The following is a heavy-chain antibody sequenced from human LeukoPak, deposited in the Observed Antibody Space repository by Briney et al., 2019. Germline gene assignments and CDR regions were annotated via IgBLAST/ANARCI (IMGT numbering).Heavy chain of an antibody. CDR1: GGTFSSYA. Sequence: SVKVSCKASGGTFSSYAISWVRQAPGQGLAWMGGIIPIFGTANYAQKFQGRVTITADESTSTAYMELSSLRSEDTAVYYCARDGNNWNPDLFWGQGTLVTVSS. CDR2: IIPIFGTA. V-gene: IGHV1-69*13. J-gene: IGHJ4*02. CDR3: ARDGNNWNPDLF. D-gene: IGHD1-20*01.